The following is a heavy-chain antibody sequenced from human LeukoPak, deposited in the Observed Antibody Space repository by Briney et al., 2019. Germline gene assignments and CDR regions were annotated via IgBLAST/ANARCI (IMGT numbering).Heavy chain of an antibody. CDR2: IQSDGST. J-gene: IGHJ5*01. V-gene: IGHV3-74*01. CDR3: TRAITYFYGSVTYDWFES. D-gene: IGHD3-10*01. Sequence: GGSLRLSCAASGFTFSSYWMHWVRQTPGQGLMWVARIQSDGSTIYADSVQSRFTISRDNAKNTVYLQMNSLRVDDTAVYFCTRAITYFYGSVTYDWFESWGQGIRVTVSS. CDR1: GFTFSSYW.